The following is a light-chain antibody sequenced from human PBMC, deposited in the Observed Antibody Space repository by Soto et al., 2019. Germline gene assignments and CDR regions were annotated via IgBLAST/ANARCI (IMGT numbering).Light chain of an antibody. V-gene: IGLV1-40*01. Sequence: QSVLTQPPSVSGAPGQRVTISCTGGNSNIGAGNDVHWYQQIPGTAPKLLIYGDNNRPSGVPDRFSGSKFGNTASLTISGLQADDEAYYYCCSYVGIRNFVFGGGTKLTVL. CDR3: CSYVGIRNFV. J-gene: IGLJ2*01. CDR1: NSNIGAGND. CDR2: GDN.